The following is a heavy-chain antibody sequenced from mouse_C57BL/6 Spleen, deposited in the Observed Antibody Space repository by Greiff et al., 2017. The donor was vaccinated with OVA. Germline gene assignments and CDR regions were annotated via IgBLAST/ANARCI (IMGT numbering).Heavy chain of an antibody. Sequence: QVQLQQPGAELVKPGASVKLSCKASGYTFTSYYMQWVKQRPGQGLEWIGEIDPSDSYTNYNQKVKGKATLPVDTSSNTADMQLSSLTSEDSAVYYCASPTQASYAMDYWGQGTSVTVSS. CDR2: IDPSDSYT. CDR3: ASPTQASYAMDY. J-gene: IGHJ4*01. V-gene: IGHV1-50*01. CDR1: GYTFTSYY. D-gene: IGHD3-2*02.